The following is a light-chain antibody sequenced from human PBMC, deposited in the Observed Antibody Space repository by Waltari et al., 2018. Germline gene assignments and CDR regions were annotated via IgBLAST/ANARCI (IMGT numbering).Light chain of an antibody. CDR2: AAS. CDR3: QQSYSTPLT. J-gene: IGKJ4*01. Sequence: DIQMTQSPSSLSASVGDRVTITCRASQGINSYLNWYQQKPGKAPKLLISAASSLQSGVPSRFSGSGSGTDFTLTISSLQPEDFATYYCQQSYSTPLTFGGGTKVEIK. CDR1: QGINSY. V-gene: IGKV1-39*01.